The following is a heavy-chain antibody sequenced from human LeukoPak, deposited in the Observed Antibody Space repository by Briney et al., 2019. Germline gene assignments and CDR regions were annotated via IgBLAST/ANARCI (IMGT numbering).Heavy chain of an antibody. J-gene: IGHJ4*02. CDR1: GFTFSTFA. D-gene: IGHD2-8*02. Sequence: PGGSLRLSCAASGFTFSTFAMIWVRQPPGKGLEWVSSIFRSGGEIHYADSVRGRFTISRDNSKSTLSLQMNRLRAEDTAIYYCATYRQVLLPFESWGQGTLVTVSS. V-gene: IGHV3-23*01. CDR2: IFRSGGEI. CDR3: ATYRQVLLPFES.